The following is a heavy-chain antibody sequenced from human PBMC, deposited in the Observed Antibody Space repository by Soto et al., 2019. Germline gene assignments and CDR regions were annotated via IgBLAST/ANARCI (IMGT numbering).Heavy chain of an antibody. Sequence: PGGSLRLSCAASGFTVSSKYMTWVRQAPGKGLEWVSLIQSGGTTYYADSVKGRFTISRDTSENTLHLQMDSLRVEDTAVYYCARDDVLCDGGSCYSDYYYYYMDVWGKGTTVTVSS. CDR1: GFTVSSKY. CDR2: IQSGGTT. D-gene: IGHD2-15*01. J-gene: IGHJ6*03. CDR3: ARDDVLCDGGSCYSDYYYYYMDV. V-gene: IGHV3-66*01.